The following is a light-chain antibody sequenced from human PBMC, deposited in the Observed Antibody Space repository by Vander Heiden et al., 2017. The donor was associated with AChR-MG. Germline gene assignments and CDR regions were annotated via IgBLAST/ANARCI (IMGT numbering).Light chain of an antibody. Sequence: SYELTQPPSVSVSPGQTASITCSGDKLGDKYACWFQQKPGQSPVLLIYQDSKRPSGIPERFSGSNSGNTATLTISGTQARDEADYYCQACDSSSYVVFGGGTKLTVL. V-gene: IGLV3-1*01. CDR2: QDS. CDR3: QACDSSSYVV. CDR1: KLGDKY. J-gene: IGLJ2*01.